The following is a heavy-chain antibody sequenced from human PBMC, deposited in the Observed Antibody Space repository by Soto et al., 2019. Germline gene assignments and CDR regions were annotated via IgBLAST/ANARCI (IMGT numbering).Heavy chain of an antibody. CDR3: ARDQGVVIIKDH. D-gene: IGHD6-6*01. J-gene: IGHJ4*02. CDR2: IWYDGTSK. Sequence: QVQLVESGGGVVQPGRSLRLSCAASGSTFGNHAMHWVRQAPGKGLEWVGLIWYDGTSKYYADSVKGRFTISRDNSKNTLYLEMNSLRVEDTAIYYCARDQGVVIIKDHWGQGTLVTVSS. CDR1: GSTFGNHA. V-gene: IGHV3-33*08.